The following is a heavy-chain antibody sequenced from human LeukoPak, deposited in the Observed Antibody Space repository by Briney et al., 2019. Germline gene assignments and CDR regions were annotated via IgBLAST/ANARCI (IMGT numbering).Heavy chain of an antibody. CDR2: IYSGGST. CDR3: ASGRVDTAMAFDY. CDR1: GFTFSSYA. J-gene: IGHJ4*02. Sequence: PGGSLRLPCAASGFTFSSYAMSWVRQAPGKGLEWVSVIYSGGSTYYADSVKGRFTISRHNSKNTLYLQMNSLRAEDTAVYYCASGRVDTAMAFDYWGQGTLVTVSS. D-gene: IGHD5-18*01. V-gene: IGHV3-53*04.